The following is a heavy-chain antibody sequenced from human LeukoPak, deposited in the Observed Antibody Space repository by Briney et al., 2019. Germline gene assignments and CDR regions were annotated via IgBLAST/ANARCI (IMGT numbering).Heavy chain of an antibody. Sequence: PGGSLRLSCAASGFTFDDYGMSWVRQAPGKGLEWVSAVTGSGGSTYYADSVKGRFTISRDNSKNTLYLQMNSLRAEDTAVYYCAKAQATAGSNWFDPWGQGTLVTVSS. CDR2: VTGSGGST. J-gene: IGHJ5*02. CDR1: GFTFDDYG. CDR3: AKAQATAGSNWFDP. V-gene: IGHV3-23*01. D-gene: IGHD6-13*01.